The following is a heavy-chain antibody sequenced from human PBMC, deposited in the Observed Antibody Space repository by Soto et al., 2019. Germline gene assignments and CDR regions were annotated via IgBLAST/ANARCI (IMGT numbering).Heavy chain of an antibody. CDR3: ARDTQGITMVRGVIPYFDY. Sequence: GASVKVFCKASGYTFTGYYMHWVRQAPGQGLEWMGWINPNSGGTNYAQKFQGRVTMTRDTSISTAYMELSRLRSDDTAVYYCARDTQGITMVRGVIPYFDYWGQGTLVTVSS. D-gene: IGHD3-10*01. CDR2: INPNSGGT. CDR1: GYTFTGYY. V-gene: IGHV1-2*02. J-gene: IGHJ4*02.